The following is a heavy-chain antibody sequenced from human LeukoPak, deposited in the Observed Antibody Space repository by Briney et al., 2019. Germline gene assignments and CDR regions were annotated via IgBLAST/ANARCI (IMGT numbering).Heavy chain of an antibody. V-gene: IGHV4-4*07. CDR3: ARGSSQLLTTVTTPGFDY. Sequence: SETLSLTCTVSGGSISIYYWSWIRQPAGKGLEWIGRIYTSGSTNYNPSLKSRVTMSVDTSKNQFSLKLSSVTAADTAVYYCARGSSQLLTTVTTPGFDYWGQGTLVTVSS. CDR1: GGSISIYY. CDR2: IYTSGST. J-gene: IGHJ4*02. D-gene: IGHD4-4*01.